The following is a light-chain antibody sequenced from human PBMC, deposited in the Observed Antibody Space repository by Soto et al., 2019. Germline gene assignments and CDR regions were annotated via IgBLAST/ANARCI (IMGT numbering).Light chain of an antibody. CDR1: QNIDNK. CDR2: AAS. V-gene: IGKV3-15*01. J-gene: IGKJ2*01. CDR3: QHYYNWPQYT. Sequence: EIVLTQSPVTLSVSPGERATLSCRTNQNIDNKLAWYQQKPGQTPRLLIFAASTRATDIPARFGGSGSGTEFTLTISSLQSDDFAVYYCQHYYNWPQYTFGQGTKLEIE.